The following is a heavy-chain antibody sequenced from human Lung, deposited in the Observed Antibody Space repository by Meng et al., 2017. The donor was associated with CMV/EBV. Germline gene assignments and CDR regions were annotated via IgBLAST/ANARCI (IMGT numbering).Heavy chain of an antibody. V-gene: IGHV3-30*04. CDR2: ISYDGSNK. CDR1: GFTFSSYA. Sequence: GGSLRLXCAASGFTFSSYAMHWVRQAPGKGLEWVAVISYDGSNKYYADSVKGRFTISRDNSKNTLYLQMNSLRAEDTAVYYCARDPGFGFSSALDYWGQGTXVTVYS. CDR3: ARDPGFGFSSALDY. J-gene: IGHJ4*02. D-gene: IGHD3-16*01.